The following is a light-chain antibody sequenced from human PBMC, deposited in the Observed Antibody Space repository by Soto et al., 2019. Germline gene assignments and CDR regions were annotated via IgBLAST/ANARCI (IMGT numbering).Light chain of an antibody. V-gene: IGKV3-20*01. CDR3: QQYAGSLSWT. J-gene: IGKJ1*01. CDR2: GSS. CDR1: QSVSSS. Sequence: EIVMTQSPVTLSVSPGERATLSCRASQSVSSSLAWYQQKPGQAPRLLIYGSSIRATGIPDRFSGSGSGTDFTLTISRLEPEDFAVYYCQQYAGSLSWTFGQGTKVDI.